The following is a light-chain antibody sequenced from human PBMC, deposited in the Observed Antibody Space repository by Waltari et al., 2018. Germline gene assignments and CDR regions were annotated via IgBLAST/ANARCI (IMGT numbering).Light chain of an antibody. CDR3: QQYDNWRT. V-gene: IGKV3-15*01. CDR2: GAS. Sequence: EIVMTQSPAILSVSPGERVTLPCRASESVSSNLAWYQQKPGQAPRLLIYGASTRATGIPDRFGGSGSGTVFTLTITSLQSEDVAVYYCQQYDNWRTFGQGTKVEI. J-gene: IGKJ1*01. CDR1: ESVSSN.